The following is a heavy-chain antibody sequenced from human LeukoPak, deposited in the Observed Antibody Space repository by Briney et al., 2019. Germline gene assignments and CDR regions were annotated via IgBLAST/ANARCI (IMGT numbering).Heavy chain of an antibody. CDR3: ARRLPYGSNSLAFDY. J-gene: IGHJ4*02. V-gene: IGHV4-4*02. D-gene: IGHD4-23*01. CDR2: TYHSGST. Sequence: GSLRLSCAASGFTFSSHWMSWVRQPPEKGLEWIGETYHSGSTNYNPSLRSRVTISVDKSKNQFSLKLSSVTAADTAVYYCARRLPYGSNSLAFDYWGQGTLVTVSS. CDR1: GFTFSSHW.